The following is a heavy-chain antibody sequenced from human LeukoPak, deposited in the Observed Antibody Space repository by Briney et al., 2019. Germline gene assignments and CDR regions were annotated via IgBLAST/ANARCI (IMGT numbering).Heavy chain of an antibody. D-gene: IGHD3-22*01. CDR3: FYFNSSGYPSLDY. CDR1: GFTFSNAR. Sequence: PGGSLRLSCAASGFTFSNARMNWLRQAPGKGLEWVGRIKRKTDGGTTEYATPVKGRFTISRDDSKNTLYLQMNSLKTVDTAVYYCFYFNSSGYPSLDYWGLGTLVTVAS. J-gene: IGHJ4*02. V-gene: IGHV3-15*01. CDR2: IKRKTDGGTT.